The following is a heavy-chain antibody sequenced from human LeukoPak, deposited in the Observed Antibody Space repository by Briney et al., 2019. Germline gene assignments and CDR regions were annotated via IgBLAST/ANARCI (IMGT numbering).Heavy chain of an antibody. V-gene: IGHV4-4*02. CDR3: ARDSQHDYGDYLPWFDP. J-gene: IGHJ5*02. Sequence: SETLSLTCAVSGGSISSSNWWSWVRQPPGKGLEWIGEIYHSGSTNYNPSLKSRVTISVDKSKNQFSLKLSSVTAADTAVYYCARDSQHDYGDYLPWFDPWGQGTLVTVSS. D-gene: IGHD4-17*01. CDR2: IYHSGST. CDR1: GGSISSSNW.